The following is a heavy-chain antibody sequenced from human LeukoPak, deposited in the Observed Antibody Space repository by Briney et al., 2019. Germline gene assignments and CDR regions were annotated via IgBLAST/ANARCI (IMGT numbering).Heavy chain of an antibody. Sequence: GGSLKLSCAASGCTFSSYWMHWVRQAPGKGLVWVSRINGDGSSTSYADSVKGRFTISRDNAKNTLYLQMNSLRAEHTAVYYCARAGNSTSRRYFDYWGQGTLVTVSS. CDR3: ARAGNSTSRRYFDY. CDR1: GCTFSSYW. D-gene: IGHD6-6*01. J-gene: IGHJ4*02. V-gene: IGHV3-74*01. CDR2: INGDGSST.